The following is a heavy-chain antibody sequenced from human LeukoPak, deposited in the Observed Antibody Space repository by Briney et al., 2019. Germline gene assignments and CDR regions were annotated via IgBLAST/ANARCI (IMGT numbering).Heavy chain of an antibody. CDR2: INPNSGGT. V-gene: IGHV1-2*02. CDR1: GYTFTGYF. CDR3: ATDRSGYDLGYYGLDV. Sequence: ASVKVSCKTSGYTFTGYFIHWVRQAPGQGLEWMGWINPNSGGTTSAQKFQGRVTMTRDTSISTAYMELSRLRSDDTAVYYCATDRSGYDLGYYGLDVWGRGTTVTVS. J-gene: IGHJ6*02. D-gene: IGHD5-12*01.